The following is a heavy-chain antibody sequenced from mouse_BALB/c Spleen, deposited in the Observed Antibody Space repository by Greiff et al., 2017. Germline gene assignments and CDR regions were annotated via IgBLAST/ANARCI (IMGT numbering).Heavy chain of an antibody. CDR2: ISSGGST. Sequence: EVNLVESGGGLVKPGGSLKLSCAASGFTFSSYAMSWVRQTPEKRLEWVASISSGGSTYYPDSVKGRFTISRDNARNILYLQMSSLRSEDTAMYYCARGSRNYDYCDYWGQGTTLTVSS. V-gene: IGHV5-6-5*01. CDR1: GFTFSSYA. CDR3: ARGSRNYDYCDY. D-gene: IGHD2-1*01. J-gene: IGHJ2*01.